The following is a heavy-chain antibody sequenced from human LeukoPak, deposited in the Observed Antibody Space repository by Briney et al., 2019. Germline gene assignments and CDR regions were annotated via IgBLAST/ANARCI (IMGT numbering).Heavy chain of an antibody. CDR1: GFTFSSYA. CDR2: ISGSGGST. CDR3: AKDSLLWFGELLSGGTGDY. V-gene: IGHV3-23*01. D-gene: IGHD3-10*01. J-gene: IGHJ4*02. Sequence: GGSLRLSXAASGFTFSSYAMSWVRQAPGKGLEWVSAISGSGGSTYYADSVKGRFTISRDNSKNTLYLQMNSLRAEDTAVYYCAKDSLLWFGELLSGGTGDYWGQGTLVTVSS.